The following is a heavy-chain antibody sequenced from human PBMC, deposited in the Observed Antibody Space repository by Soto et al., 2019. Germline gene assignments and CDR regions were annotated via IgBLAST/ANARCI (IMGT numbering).Heavy chain of an antibody. J-gene: IGHJ3*02. Sequence: QVQLVQSGAEVKKPGSSVKVSCKASGGTFSSYTISWVRQAPGQGLEWMGRIIPILGIANYAQKFQGRVKITEDKSTSTAYMELSSLRSEDTAVYYWAGDYGGNGGAWFDIWGQGTMVTVSS. CDR1: GGTFSSYT. V-gene: IGHV1-69*08. D-gene: IGHD4-17*01. CDR2: IIPILGIA. CDR3: AGDYGGNGGAWFDI.